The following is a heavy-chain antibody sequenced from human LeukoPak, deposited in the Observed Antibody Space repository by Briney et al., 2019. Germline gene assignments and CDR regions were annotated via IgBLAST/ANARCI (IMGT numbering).Heavy chain of an antibody. Sequence: GASVKVSCQASGYTFTGYYMHWVRQAPGQGLEWMGWINPNSGGTNSAQKFQGRVTMTRDTSIGTAYMELSRLRSDDTAVYYCARGRGYCSSTSCYSLWFDPWGQGTLVTVSS. V-gene: IGHV1-2*02. J-gene: IGHJ5*02. D-gene: IGHD2-2*02. CDR3: ARGRGYCSSTSCYSLWFDP. CDR2: INPNSGGT. CDR1: GYTFTGYY.